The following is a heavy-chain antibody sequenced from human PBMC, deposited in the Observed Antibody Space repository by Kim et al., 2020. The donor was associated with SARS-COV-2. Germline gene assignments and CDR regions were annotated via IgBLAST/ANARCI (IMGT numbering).Heavy chain of an antibody. J-gene: IGHJ6*02. D-gene: IGHD6-13*01. V-gene: IGHV3-33*06. CDR1: GFTFSSYA. CDR3: AKTEQQLIWGYGMDV. Sequence: GGSLRLSCAASGFTFSSYAMHWVRQAPGKGLEWVAVIWYDGSNKYYADSVKGRFTISRDNSKNTLYLQMNSLRAEDTAVYYCAKTEQQLIWGYGMDVWGQGTTVTVSS. CDR2: IWYDGSNK.